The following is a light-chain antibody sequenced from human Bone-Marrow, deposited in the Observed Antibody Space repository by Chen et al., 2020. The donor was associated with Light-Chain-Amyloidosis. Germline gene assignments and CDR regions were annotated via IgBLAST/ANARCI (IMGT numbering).Light chain of an antibody. V-gene: IGLV6-57*01. J-gene: IGLJ3*02. CDR3: QSYQGSSQRV. CDR2: EDN. CDR1: SGSIATNY. Sequence: NFMLTQPHSVSQSPGKTVIISCTRSSGSIATNYVQWYQQRTGSSPTTVIYEDNQRPSGVPDRFSGSIDRSSNSASLTISGRKTEEEADYYCQSYQGSSQRVFGGGTKLTVL.